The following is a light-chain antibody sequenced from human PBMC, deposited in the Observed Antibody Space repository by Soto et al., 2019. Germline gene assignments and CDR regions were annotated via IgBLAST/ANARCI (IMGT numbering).Light chain of an antibody. V-gene: IGKV1D-16*01. Sequence: DIEMAQSPSSVSASVGDRVTIPCRASQGISNWLAWYQQKPGKAPNLLIYTASTLESGVPSRFSGSGSGTEFTLTISSLQPEDFAIYYCHQYNSYTRTFGQGTKVDIK. J-gene: IGKJ1*01. CDR3: HQYNSYTRT. CDR1: QGISNW. CDR2: TAS.